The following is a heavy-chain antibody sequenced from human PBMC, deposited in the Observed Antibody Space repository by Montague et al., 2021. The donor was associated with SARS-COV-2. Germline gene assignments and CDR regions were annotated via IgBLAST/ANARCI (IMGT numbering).Heavy chain of an antibody. D-gene: IGHD6-19*01. CDR2: INRSGST. CDR1: GGSFSGYY. V-gene: IGHV4-34*01. CDR3: ARGSRQWLVRPPHYYYFDY. Sequence: SETLSLTCAVCGGSFSGYYWSWIRQPPGKGLEWIGEINRSGSTNYNPSLKSRVTISVDTSKNQFSLKLSSVTAADTAVYYCARGSRQWLVRPPHYYYFDYWGQGTLVTVSS. J-gene: IGHJ4*02.